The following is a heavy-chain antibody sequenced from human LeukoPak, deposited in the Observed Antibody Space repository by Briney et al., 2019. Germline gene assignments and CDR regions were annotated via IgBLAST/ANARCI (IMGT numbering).Heavy chain of an antibody. CDR1: GYTLTELS. CDR2: FDPEDGET. V-gene: IGHV1-24*01. CDR3: TKDLRYYYADNHSEMDEHDY. J-gene: IGHJ4*02. D-gene: IGHD4-23*01. Sequence: GASVKVSCKVSGYTLTELSMHWVRQAPGKGLEWMGGFDPEDGETIYAQKFQGRVTMTEDTSTDTAYMELSSLRAEDTALYYCTKDLRYYYADNHSEMDEHDYWGQGTLVTVSS.